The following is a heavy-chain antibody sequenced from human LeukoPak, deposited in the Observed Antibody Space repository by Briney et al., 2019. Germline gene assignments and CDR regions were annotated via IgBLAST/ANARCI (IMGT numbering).Heavy chain of an antibody. D-gene: IGHD6-13*01. V-gene: IGHV4-34*01. J-gene: IGHJ4*02. CDR3: ARADSSWYPYFDY. CDR1: GGSFSGYY. CDR2: INHSGST. Sequence: PSETLSLTCAVYGGSFSGYYWSWIRQPPGKGLEWIGEINHSGSTNYNPSLKSRVTISVDTSKNQFSLKLSSVTAEDTAVYYCARADSSWYPYFDYWGQGTLVTVSS.